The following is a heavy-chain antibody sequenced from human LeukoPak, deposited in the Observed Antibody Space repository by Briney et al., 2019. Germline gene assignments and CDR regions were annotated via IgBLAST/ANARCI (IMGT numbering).Heavy chain of an antibody. V-gene: IGHV4-34*01. CDR3: AVGITILGVAASFDS. J-gene: IGHJ4*02. D-gene: IGHD3-3*01. Sequence: PSETLSLTCAVYGASYNAYYWSWIRQPPGKGLEWIGDIDHRGTATYNPSLKSRLTISADASKNQFSLKLNSVTDADTAVYYCAVGITILGVAASFDSWGQGNQVIVSS. CDR2: IDHRGTA. CDR1: GASYNAYY.